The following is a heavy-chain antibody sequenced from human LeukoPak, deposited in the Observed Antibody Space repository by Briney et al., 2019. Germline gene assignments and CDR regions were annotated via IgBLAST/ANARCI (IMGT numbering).Heavy chain of an antibody. CDR1: DGSISSYY. CDR2: IYYSGST. CDR3: ARGLSHGFDY. V-gene: IGHV4-59*01. Sequence: SETLSLTCTVSDGSISSYYWSCIRQPPGKGLEWIGYIYYSGSTNYNPSLESRVTISVDTSKNQFSLKVSSVTAADTAVYYCARGLSHGFDYWGQGSLVTVSS. J-gene: IGHJ4*02.